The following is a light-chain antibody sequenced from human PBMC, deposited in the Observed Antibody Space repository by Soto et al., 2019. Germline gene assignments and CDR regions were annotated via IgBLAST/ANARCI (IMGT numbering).Light chain of an antibody. CDR2: GAS. V-gene: IGKV3-15*01. CDR3: QQYNNWPPWT. CDR1: QSVSSN. Sequence: EIVMTQSPATLSVSPGERATRSCRASQSVSSNLAWYQQKPGQAPRLLIYGASTRATGIPARFSGSGSETEFTLTISSLQSEYFAVYYCQQYNNWPPWTFGQGTKVEIK. J-gene: IGKJ1*01.